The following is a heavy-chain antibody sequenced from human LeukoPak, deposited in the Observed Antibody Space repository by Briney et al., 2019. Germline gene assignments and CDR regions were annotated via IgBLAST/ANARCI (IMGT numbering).Heavy chain of an antibody. Sequence: GGSLRLSCAASGFTFSSYSMNWVRQAPGKGLEWVSYISSSSSTIYYADSVKGRFTISRDNAKNSLYPQMNSLRAEDTAVYYCARERGEYCSGGSCYIYYYYMDVWGKGTTVTVSS. CDR3: ARERGEYCSGGSCYIYYYYMDV. J-gene: IGHJ6*03. V-gene: IGHV3-48*01. CDR1: GFTFSSYS. CDR2: ISSSSSTI. D-gene: IGHD2-15*01.